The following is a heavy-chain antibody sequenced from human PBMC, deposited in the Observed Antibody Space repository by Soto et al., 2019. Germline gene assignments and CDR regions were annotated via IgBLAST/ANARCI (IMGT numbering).Heavy chain of an antibody. D-gene: IGHD2-2*01. V-gene: IGHV4-34*01. CDR1: GGSFSGYY. J-gene: IGHJ6*03. Sequence: SETLSLTCAVYGGSFSGYYWSWIRQPPGKGLEWIGEINHSGSTNYNPSLKSRVTISVDTSKNQFSLKLSSVTAADTAVYYCARGRDIVVVPAAMWVGWSPYYMDVWGKGTTVTVSS. CDR3: ARGRDIVVVPAAMWVGWSPYYMDV. CDR2: INHSGST.